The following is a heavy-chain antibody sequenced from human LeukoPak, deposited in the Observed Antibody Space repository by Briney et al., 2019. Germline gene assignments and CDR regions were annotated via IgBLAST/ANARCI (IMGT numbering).Heavy chain of an antibody. J-gene: IGHJ4*02. V-gene: IGHV4-39*01. Sequence: SETLSLTCSVSGDSVSSSSYSWGWIRQSPGKGLEWIGNIYYSGNTDSNPSLKSRVTILVDTSKNEFSLKLSSVTAGDTAVCYCATLTGSTDYWGQGTLVTVSS. CDR3: ATLTGSTDY. D-gene: IGHD6-13*01. CDR2: IYYSGNT. CDR1: GDSVSSSSYS.